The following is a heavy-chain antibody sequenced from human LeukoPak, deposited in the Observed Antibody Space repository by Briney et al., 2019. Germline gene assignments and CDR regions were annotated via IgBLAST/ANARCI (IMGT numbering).Heavy chain of an antibody. CDR2: FKTNSGQV. J-gene: IGHJ4*02. V-gene: IGHV3-21*04. D-gene: IGHD4-11*01. CDR3: ARSVPDYTRFDY. CDR1: GFTFSSHS. Sequence: GGSLRLSCAASGFTFSSHSMNWVRQAPGKGLEWVSTFKTNSGQVYYAESVRGRFTISRVNSKNTVYLEMSSLRAEDTALYFCARSVPDYTRFDYWGQGALVTVSS.